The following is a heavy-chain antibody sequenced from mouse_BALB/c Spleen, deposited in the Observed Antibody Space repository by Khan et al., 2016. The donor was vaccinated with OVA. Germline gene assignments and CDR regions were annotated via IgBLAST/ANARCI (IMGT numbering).Heavy chain of an antibody. V-gene: IGHV1S137*01. CDR1: AYTFTDYA. Sequence: QVQLQQPGAELVRPGVSVKISCKASAYTFTDYAMHWVKQRHAKSLEWIGVISTNYGDADYNQKFQGKASMTVDRSSSTVYMELARLTSEDSAIYYCVRGGKFAYWGQGTLVTVSA. CDR2: ISTNYGDA. CDR3: VRGGKFAY. D-gene: IGHD1-1*02. J-gene: IGHJ3*01.